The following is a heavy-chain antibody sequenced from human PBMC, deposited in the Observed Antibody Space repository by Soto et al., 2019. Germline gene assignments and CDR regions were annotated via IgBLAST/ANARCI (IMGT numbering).Heavy chain of an antibody. D-gene: IGHD3-3*02. V-gene: IGHV4-4*02. J-gene: IGHJ4*02. CDR1: GDSINSRHW. CDR2: IAHSGST. CDR3: AARHFWSGHWTDTRLDY. Sequence: PSESRSLTWAVSGDSINSRHWGNWVRQPPGKGLEWIGQIAHSGSTNYNPSLTRRVNKSVDKYKKHFSRKLTSVTVADTAAYYSAARHFWSGHWTDTRLDYWGQGTLVTVSS.